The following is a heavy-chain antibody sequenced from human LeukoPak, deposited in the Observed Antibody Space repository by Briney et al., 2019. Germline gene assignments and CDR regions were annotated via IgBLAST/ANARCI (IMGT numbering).Heavy chain of an antibody. D-gene: IGHD6-19*01. V-gene: IGHV1-69*05. CDR3: ARDRYSSGWYNPRYYYYYYMDV. Sequence: GSSVKVSCKASGGTFSSYAISWVRQAPGQGLEWMGGIIPIFGTANYAQKFQGRVTITTDESTSTAYMELSSPRSEDTAVYYCARDRYSSGWYNPRYYYYYYMDVWGKGTTVTVSS. J-gene: IGHJ6*03. CDR1: GGTFSSYA. CDR2: IIPIFGTA.